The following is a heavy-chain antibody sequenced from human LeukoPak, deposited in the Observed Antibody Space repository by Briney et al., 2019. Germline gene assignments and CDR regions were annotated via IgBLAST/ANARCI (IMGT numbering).Heavy chain of an antibody. J-gene: IGHJ5*02. D-gene: IGHD3-3*01. CDR2: INPSGGST. Sequence: ASVKVSCKASGYTFTSYYMHWVRQAPGQGLEWTGIINPSGGSTSYAQKFQGRVTMTRDTSTSTVYMELSSLRSEDTAVYYCARDGRDSSYYDFWSGYFSNNWFDPWGQGTLVTVSS. V-gene: IGHV1-46*01. CDR1: GYTFTSYY. CDR3: ARDGRDSSYYDFWSGYFSNNWFDP.